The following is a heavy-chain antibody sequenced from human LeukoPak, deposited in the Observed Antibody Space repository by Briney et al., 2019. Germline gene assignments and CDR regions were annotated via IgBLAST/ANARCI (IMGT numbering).Heavy chain of an antibody. CDR2: MNPNSGNT. Sequence: ASVKVSCKASGYTFTSYDINWVRQATGQGLEWMGWMNPNSGNTGYAQKFQGRVTMTRNTSISTAYMELSSLRSEDTAVYYCARAVSPWDAFDIWGQGTMVTVSS. J-gene: IGHJ3*02. CDR1: GYTFTSYD. CDR3: ARAVSPWDAFDI. V-gene: IGHV1-8*01.